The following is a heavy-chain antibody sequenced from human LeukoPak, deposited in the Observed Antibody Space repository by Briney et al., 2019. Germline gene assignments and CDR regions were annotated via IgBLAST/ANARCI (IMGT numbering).Heavy chain of an antibody. D-gene: IGHD2-8*01. CDR1: GFAFNYVW. CDR3: ARSQSGVFDV. Sequence: GGSLRLSCEASGFAFNYVWMNWVRQAPGKGLEWVGRIKGKINGETTEYAAPVKGRFTISRDNAENTLYLQMNSLRAEDTALYYCARSQSGVFDVWGQGTMVTVSS. V-gene: IGHV3-15*07. J-gene: IGHJ3*01. CDR2: IKGKINGETT.